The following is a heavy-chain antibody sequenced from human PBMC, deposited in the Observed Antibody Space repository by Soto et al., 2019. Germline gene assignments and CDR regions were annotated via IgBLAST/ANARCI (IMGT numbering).Heavy chain of an antibody. CDR1: GGTFSSYA. Sequence: GASVKVSCKASGGTFSSYAISWVRQAPGQGLEWMGWMNPNSGNTGYAQKFQGRVTMTRNTSISTAYMEMSSLRSEDTAVYYCARGMATIQLKYYGMDVWGQGTTVTVSS. V-gene: IGHV1-8*02. CDR3: ARGMATIQLKYYGMDV. D-gene: IGHD5-12*01. CDR2: MNPNSGNT. J-gene: IGHJ6*02.